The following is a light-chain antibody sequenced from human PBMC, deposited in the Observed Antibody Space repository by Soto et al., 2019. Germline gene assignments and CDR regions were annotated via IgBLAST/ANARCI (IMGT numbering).Light chain of an antibody. CDR1: QSVSSNY. J-gene: IGKJ1*01. CDR3: QQYCSSRT. V-gene: IGKV3-20*01. Sequence: EIVLTQSPGTLSLSPGERATLSCRASQSVSSNYLAWYQQKPGQAPRLLIYGASSRATGIPDRFSGSGSGTDFTLTISRLEPEDFAVYYCQQYCSSRTFGQGTKVEIK. CDR2: GAS.